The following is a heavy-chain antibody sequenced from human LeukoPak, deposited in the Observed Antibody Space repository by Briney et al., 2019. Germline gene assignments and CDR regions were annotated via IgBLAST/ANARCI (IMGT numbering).Heavy chain of an antibody. D-gene: IGHD3-10*01. V-gene: IGHV1-24*01. J-gene: IGHJ3*02. CDR2: FDPEDGET. CDR1: GYTLTELS. Sequence: ASVKVSYKVSGYTLTELSMHWVRQAPGKGLEWMVGFDPEDGETIYAQKFQGRVTMTEDTSTDTAYMELSSLRSEDTAVYYCATDYGSGSYYHDAFDIWGQGTMVTVSS. CDR3: ATDYGSGSYYHDAFDI.